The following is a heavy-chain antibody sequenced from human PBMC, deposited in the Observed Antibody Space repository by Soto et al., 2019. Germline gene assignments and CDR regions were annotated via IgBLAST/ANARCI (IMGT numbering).Heavy chain of an antibody. CDR1: GYTLTEFS. CDR3: AKAGAIFAAVQAYYYSGMDV. Sequence: ASVKVSCKVSGYTLTEFSMHWVRQAPGKGLEWMGGFDPEDGETFYAQKFQGRVTMTEDTPTDTAYMELSSLRSEDTAVYYCAKAGAIFAAVQAYYYSGMDVWGLWITVTVAS. CDR2: FDPEDGET. V-gene: IGHV1-24*01. J-gene: IGHJ6*02. D-gene: IGHD2-2*01.